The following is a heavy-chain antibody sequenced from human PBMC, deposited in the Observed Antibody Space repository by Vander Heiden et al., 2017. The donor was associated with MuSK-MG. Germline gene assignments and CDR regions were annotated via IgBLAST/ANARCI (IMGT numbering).Heavy chain of an antibody. D-gene: IGHD1-26*01. CDR2: IYHSGRA. J-gene: IGHJ3*02. CDR3: ARRPIVGATGGAFEM. V-gene: IGHV4-39*01. Sequence: QLQLQESGPGLVKPSETLSLTCTVSGGSIVSSAYYWGWIRQPPGKGLEWIGSIYHSGRANYNPSFESRVTISVDTSKNQFALKLSSVNAAETAVYYCARRPIVGATGGAFEMWGQGTRVTVS. CDR1: GGSIVSSAYY.